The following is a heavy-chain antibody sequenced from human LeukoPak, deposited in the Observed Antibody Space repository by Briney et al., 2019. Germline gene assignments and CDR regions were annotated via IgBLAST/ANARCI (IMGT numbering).Heavy chain of an antibody. J-gene: IGHJ4*02. CDR1: GGSISSNNW. D-gene: IGHD6-13*01. V-gene: IGHV4-4*02. Sequence: SETLSLTCAVSGGSISSNNWWSWVRQPPGKGLEWIGEIYHTGITNYNPSLKSRVTISVDKSKNQLPLKLSSVTAADTAVYYCARTQGYSSSWYPDYFDYWGQGTLVTVSS. CDR3: ARTQGYSSSWYPDYFDY. CDR2: IYHTGIT.